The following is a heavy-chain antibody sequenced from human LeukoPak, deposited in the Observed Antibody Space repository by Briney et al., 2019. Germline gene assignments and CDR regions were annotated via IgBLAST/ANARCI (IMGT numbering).Heavy chain of an antibody. Sequence: ASVKVSCKASGGTFSSYAISWVRQAPGQGLEWMGGIIPIFGTANYAQKFQGRVTITKDESTRTVYLELTSLTSDDTAVYYCARDVHGDYGSGWFDPWGQGTLVSVSS. D-gene: IGHD4-17*01. V-gene: IGHV1-69*05. CDR1: GGTFSSYA. CDR2: IIPIFGTA. CDR3: ARDVHGDYGSGWFDP. J-gene: IGHJ5*02.